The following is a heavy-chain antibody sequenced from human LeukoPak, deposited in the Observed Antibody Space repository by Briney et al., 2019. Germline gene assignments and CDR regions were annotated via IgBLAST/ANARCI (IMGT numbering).Heavy chain of an antibody. V-gene: IGHV4-38-2*02. CDR1: GYSISSGYY. CDR3: ARDRSEDGAFDI. J-gene: IGHJ3*02. CDR2: IHYSGST. Sequence: SETLSLTCTVSGYSISSGYYWGWIRQPPGKGLEWIGSIHYSGSTYYNPSLKSRVTISVDTSKNQFSLKLSSVTAADTAVYYCARDRSEDGAFDIWGQGTMVTVSS.